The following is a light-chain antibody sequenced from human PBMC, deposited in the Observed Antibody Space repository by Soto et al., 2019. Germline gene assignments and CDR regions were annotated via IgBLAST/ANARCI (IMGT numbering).Light chain of an antibody. Sequence: HSVLTQPRSVSGSPGQSVTISCTGTSSDVGAYDHVSWYQQHPGKAPKLMIHDVNQRPSGVPDRLSGSKSGNTASLTISGLQAEDEADYYCCSFAAMSGYVFGTGTKLTVL. J-gene: IGLJ1*01. V-gene: IGLV2-11*01. CDR3: CSFAAMSGYV. CDR1: SSDVGAYDH. CDR2: DVN.